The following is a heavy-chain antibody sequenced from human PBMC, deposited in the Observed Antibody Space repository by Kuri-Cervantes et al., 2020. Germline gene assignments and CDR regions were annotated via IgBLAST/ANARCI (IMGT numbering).Heavy chain of an antibody. J-gene: IGHJ3*02. V-gene: IGHV5-51*01. CDR1: GYSFATYW. CDR3: VTPRVAFDI. Sequence: KVSCKGSGYSFATYWIGWVRQMPGRGLEWMGIIYPDDSDTRYSPSFQGQVTVSADKSINTAYLQWSSLKASDTAMYFCVTPRVAFDIWGQGIMVTVSS. CDR2: IYPDDSDT.